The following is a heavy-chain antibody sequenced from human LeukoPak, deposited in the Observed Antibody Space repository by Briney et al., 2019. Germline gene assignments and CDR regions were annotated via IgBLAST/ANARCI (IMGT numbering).Heavy chain of an antibody. J-gene: IGHJ5*02. D-gene: IGHD3-10*01. CDR2: ISASGDNT. CDR3: AKGYYGSGTYGWFDP. CDR1: GFTFSSSG. Sequence: GGSLRLSCAASGFTFSSSGMSWVRQAPGKGLEWVSTISASGDNTYYADSVKGRFTISRDNSKKKLYLQMNSLRAEDTAVYYRAKGYYGSGTYGWFDPWGQGTLVTVSS. V-gene: IGHV3-23*01.